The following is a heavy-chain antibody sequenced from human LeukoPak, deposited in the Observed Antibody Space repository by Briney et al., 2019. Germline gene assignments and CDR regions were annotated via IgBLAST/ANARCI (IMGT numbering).Heavy chain of an antibody. CDR3: AKDGGAKGIITTVFDY. J-gene: IGHJ4*02. V-gene: IGHV3-9*01. CDR2: ISWNSGSI. CDR1: GFTFHDYA. D-gene: IGHD3-10*01. Sequence: GGSLRLSCAASGFTFHDYAMHWVRQAPGKGLEWVSGISWNSGSIGYADSVKGRFTTSRDNAKNSLYLQMNSLRAEDTALYYCAKDGGAKGIITTVFDYWGQGTLVTVSS.